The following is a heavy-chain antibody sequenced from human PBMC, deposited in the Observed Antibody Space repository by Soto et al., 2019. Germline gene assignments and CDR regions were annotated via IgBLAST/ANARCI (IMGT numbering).Heavy chain of an antibody. J-gene: IGHJ6*02. D-gene: IGHD3-9*01. V-gene: IGHV3-15*07. CDR3: TTEFLYYDILTGYYVGYYYGMDV. CDR2: IKSKTDGGTT. CDR1: GFTFSNAW. Sequence: GGSLRLSCAASGFTFSNAWMNWVHQAPGKGLEWVGRIKSKTDGGTTDYAAPVKGRFTISRDDSKNTLYLQMNSLKTEDTAVYYCTTEFLYYDILTGYYVGYYYGMDVWGQGTTVTVSS.